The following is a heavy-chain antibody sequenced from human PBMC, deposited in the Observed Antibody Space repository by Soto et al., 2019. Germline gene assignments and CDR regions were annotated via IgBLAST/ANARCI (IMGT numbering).Heavy chain of an antibody. V-gene: IGHV3-30*18. CDR1: GFTFSSYG. CDR3: AKARRQVGATYFQP. D-gene: IGHD1-26*01. J-gene: IGHJ1*01. Sequence: QVQLVESGGGVVQPGRSLRLSCAASGFTFSSYGMHWVRQAPGKGLEWVAVISYDGSNKYYADSVKGRFTISRDNSKNPLYLQMNSLRAEDTAVYYCAKARRQVGATYFQPGGQGTLVTVSS. CDR2: ISYDGSNK.